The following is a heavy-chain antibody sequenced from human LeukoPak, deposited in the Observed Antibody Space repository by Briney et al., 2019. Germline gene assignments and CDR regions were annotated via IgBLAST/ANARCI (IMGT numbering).Heavy chain of an antibody. Sequence: ASVKVSCKVSGYTLTELSMHWVRQAPGKGLEWMGGFDPEDGETIYAQKFQGRVTMTEDTSTDTAYMELSSLRSEDTAVYYCATDYINYDILTGSFDYWGQGTLVTVSS. D-gene: IGHD3-9*01. J-gene: IGHJ4*02. V-gene: IGHV1-24*01. CDR3: ATDYINYDILTGSFDY. CDR2: FDPEDGET. CDR1: GYTLTELS.